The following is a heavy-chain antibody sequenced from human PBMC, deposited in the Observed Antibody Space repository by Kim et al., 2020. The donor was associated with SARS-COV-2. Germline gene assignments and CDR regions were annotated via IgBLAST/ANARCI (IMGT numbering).Heavy chain of an antibody. CDR3: ASTFWSGDTSWFDP. CDR2: INTNTGNP. V-gene: IGHV7-4-1*02. J-gene: IGHJ5*02. D-gene: IGHD3-3*01. Sequence: ASVKVSCKASGYTFTNYAMNWVRQAPGQGLEWMGWINTNTGNPTYAQGFTGRFVFSLDTSVSTTSLQISSLKAEDTAVYYCASTFWSGDTSWFDPCGQGT. CDR1: GYTFTNYA.